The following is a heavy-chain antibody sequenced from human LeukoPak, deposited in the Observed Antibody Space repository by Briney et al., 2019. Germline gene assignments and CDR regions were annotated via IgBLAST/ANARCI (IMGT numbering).Heavy chain of an antibody. J-gene: IGHJ6*03. V-gene: IGHV3-7*01. CDR2: IKETGSEK. CDR1: GFTFSNYW. Sequence: GGSLRLSCAASGFTFSNYWMTWVRQAPGKGLKWVANIKETGSEKNYADSVRGRFTISRDNAKNTLYLQMNSLRAEDTAVYYCARDGQRPLSATRQYFYAFYMDVWGKGTAVTVSS. CDR3: ARDGQRPLSATRQYFYAFYMDV. D-gene: IGHD2-2*01.